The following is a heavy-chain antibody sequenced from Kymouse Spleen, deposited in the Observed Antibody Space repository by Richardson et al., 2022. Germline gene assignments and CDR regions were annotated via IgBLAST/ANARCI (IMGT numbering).Heavy chain of an antibody. J-gene: IGHJ5*02. D-gene: IGHD4-11,IGHD4-11*01,IGHD4-17*01. CDR1: GFTFSSYG. V-gene: IGHV3-30*18. CDR2: ISYDGSNK. CDR3: AKDRLPSSGPNWFDP. Sequence: QVQLVESGGGVVQPGRSLRLSCAASGFTFSSYGMHWVRQAPGKGLEWVAVISYDGSNKYYADSVKGRFTISRDNSKNTLYLQMNSLRAEDTAVYYCAKDRLPSSGPNWFDPWGQGTLVTVSS.